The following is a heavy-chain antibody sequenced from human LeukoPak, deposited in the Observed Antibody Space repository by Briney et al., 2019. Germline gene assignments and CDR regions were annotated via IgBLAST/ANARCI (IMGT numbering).Heavy chain of an antibody. J-gene: IGHJ4*02. CDR1: GFTFDDYA. D-gene: IGHD6-13*01. CDR3: AKDLYSSSWYCFDY. V-gene: IGHV3-9*03. Sequence: GRSLRLSCAASGFTFDDYAMHWVRQAPGKGLEWVSGISWNSGSIGYADSVKGRFTISRDNAKNSLYLQMNSLRAEDMALYYCAKDLYSSSWYCFDYWGQGTPVTVSS. CDR2: ISWNSGSI.